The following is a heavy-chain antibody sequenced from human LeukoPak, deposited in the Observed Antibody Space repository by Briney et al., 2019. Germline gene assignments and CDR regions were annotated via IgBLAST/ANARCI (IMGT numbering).Heavy chain of an antibody. CDR3: AQDGGDYGDYLDY. V-gene: IGHV3-9*03. CDR2: SSWNSGSI. J-gene: IGHJ4*02. Sequence: PGGSLRLSCAASGFTFGDYAMHWVRQAPGKGLEWVAGSSWNSGSIGYADSVKGRFTISRVNAKKSLYLQMNSPRAEDMALYYCAQDGGDYGDYLDYWGQGTLVTVSS. CDR1: GFTFGDYA. D-gene: IGHD4-17*01.